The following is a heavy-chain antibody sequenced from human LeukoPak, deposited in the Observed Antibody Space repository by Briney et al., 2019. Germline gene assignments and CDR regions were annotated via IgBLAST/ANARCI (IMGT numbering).Heavy chain of an antibody. D-gene: IGHD2-2*02. CDR3: ARAIVVVPAAIGGTNYYYYGMDV. CDR1: GYTFTSYY. CDR2: INPSGGST. J-gene: IGHJ6*02. V-gene: IGHV1-46*01. Sequence: ASVKVSCKASGYTFTSYYMHWVRQAPGQGLEWMGIINPSGGSTSYAQKLQGRVTMTRDTSTSTVYMELSSLRSEDTAVYYCARAIVVVPAAIGGTNYYYYGMDVWGQGTTVTVSS.